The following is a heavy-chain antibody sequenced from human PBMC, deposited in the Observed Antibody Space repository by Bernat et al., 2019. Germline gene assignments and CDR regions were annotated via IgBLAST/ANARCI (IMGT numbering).Heavy chain of an antibody. CDR2: ISAYNGDT. V-gene: IGHV1-18*01. D-gene: IGHD6-6*01. J-gene: IGHJ6*02. CDR1: GYSFTSYG. CDR3: ARDFPLMYSSSSSDHYYGMDV. Sequence: QVQLVQSGAEVKKPGASVKVSCKASGYSFTSYGISWVRQAPGQRLEWMGWISAYNGDTNYAQKLQGRVTMTTDTSTTTAYMELRSLRSDDTAVYYCARDFPLMYSSSSSDHYYGMDVWGQGTTVTVSS.